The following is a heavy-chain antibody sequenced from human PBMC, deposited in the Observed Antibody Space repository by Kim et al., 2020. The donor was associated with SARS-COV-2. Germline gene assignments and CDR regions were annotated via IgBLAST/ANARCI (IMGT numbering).Heavy chain of an antibody. V-gene: IGHV1-18*04. J-gene: IGHJ6*02. CDR2: ISASNGNT. Sequence: SVKVSCKASGYAFTSYGFTWVRQAPGQGLEWMGWISASNGNTNYAQKLQGRVTMTTDSSTGTAYMELRSLRSDDTAVYYCARDRGELSYYYYYYGMDVWGQGTTVTVSS. D-gene: IGHD1-26*01. CDR3: ARDRGELSYYYYYYGMDV. CDR1: GYAFTSYG.